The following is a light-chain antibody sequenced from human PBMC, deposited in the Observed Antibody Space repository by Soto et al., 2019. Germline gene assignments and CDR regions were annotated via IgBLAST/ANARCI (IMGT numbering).Light chain of an antibody. V-gene: IGKV2-24*01. CDR2: KVS. CDR1: QSLEHTDGNTY. Sequence: DVVLTQTPLSSPVTLGQPASISCRYSQSLEHTDGNTYLSWLHQRPGQPPRLLIYKVSNRFSGVPDRFSGSGAGTDFTLKISGVEAEDVGIYYCMQSTQYKPYTFGQGTKLEIK. CDR3: MQSTQYKPYT. J-gene: IGKJ2*01.